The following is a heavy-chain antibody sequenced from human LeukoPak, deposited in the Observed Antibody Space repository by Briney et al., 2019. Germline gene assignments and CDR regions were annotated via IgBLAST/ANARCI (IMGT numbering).Heavy chain of an antibody. CDR2: INPNSGGT. CDR3: ARQIGYCSGGSCYTGFDY. J-gene: IGHJ4*02. D-gene: IGHD2-15*01. Sequence: ASVKVSCKASGYTFIGYYMHWVRQAPGQGLEWMGWINPNSGGTNYAQKFQGRVTMTRDTSISAAYMELSRLRFDDTAAYYCARQIGYCSGGSCYTGFDYWGQGTLVTVSS. CDR1: GYTFIGYY. V-gene: IGHV1-2*02.